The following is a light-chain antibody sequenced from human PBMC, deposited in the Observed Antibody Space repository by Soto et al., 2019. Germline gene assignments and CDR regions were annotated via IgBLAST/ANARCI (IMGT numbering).Light chain of an antibody. CDR2: EVT. J-gene: IGLJ1*01. V-gene: IGLV2-14*01. CDR3: SSYTSTTSLV. Sequence: QSVLTQSASVSGSPGQSITISCTGTSSDVGSYNYVSWYQHHPGKAPKLIIFEVTNRPSGVSARFSGSKSGNTASLTISGLQAEDEADYYCSSYTSTTSLVFGTGTKLTVL. CDR1: SSDVGSYNY.